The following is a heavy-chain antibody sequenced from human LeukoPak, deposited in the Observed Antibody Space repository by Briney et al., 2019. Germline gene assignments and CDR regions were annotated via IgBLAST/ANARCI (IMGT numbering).Heavy chain of an antibody. CDR3: ARGPGLRYFDWFLYYFDY. V-gene: IGHV4-34*01. Sequence: PSETLSLTCAVYGGSFSGYYWSWIRQPPGKGLEWIGEINHSGSTNYNPSLKSRVTISVDTSKNQFSLKLSSVTAVDTAVYYCARGPGLRYFDWFLYYFDYWGQGTLVTVSS. J-gene: IGHJ4*02. CDR2: INHSGST. CDR1: GGSFSGYY. D-gene: IGHD3-9*01.